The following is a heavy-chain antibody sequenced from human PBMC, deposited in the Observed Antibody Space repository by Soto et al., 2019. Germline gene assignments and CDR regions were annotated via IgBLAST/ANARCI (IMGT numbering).Heavy chain of an antibody. CDR3: AHSTSYGDHDRIYYYGGMDV. Sequence: QITLKESGPTLVKPTQTLTLTCTFSGFSLSTSGVGVGWIRQPPGKALEWLALIYWDDDKRYSPSLKSRLTITKDTSKNQVVLTMTNMDPVDTATYYCAHSTSYGDHDRIYYYGGMDVWGQGTTVTVSS. V-gene: IGHV2-5*02. CDR1: GFSLSTSGVG. J-gene: IGHJ6*02. D-gene: IGHD4-17*01. CDR2: IYWDDDK.